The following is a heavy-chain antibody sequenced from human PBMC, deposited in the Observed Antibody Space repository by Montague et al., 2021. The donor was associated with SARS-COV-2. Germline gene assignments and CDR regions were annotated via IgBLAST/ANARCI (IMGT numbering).Heavy chain of an antibody. D-gene: IGHD5-12*01. CDR3: ARGSLVGGYSWYEVCYFDY. Sequence: SETLSLTCTVYGGSISSYYWSWIRQPPGKGLEWIGEINHSGSTNYNPSLKSRVTISVHTSRNQFSLELSSVTAADTAVYYCARGSLVGGYSWYEVCYFDYWGQGTLVTVSS. CDR2: INHSGST. V-gene: IGHV4-34*01. J-gene: IGHJ4*03. CDR1: GGSISSYY.